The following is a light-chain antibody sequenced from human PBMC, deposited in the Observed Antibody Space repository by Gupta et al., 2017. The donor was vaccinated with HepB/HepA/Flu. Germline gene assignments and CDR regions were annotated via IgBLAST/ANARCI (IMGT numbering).Light chain of an antibody. V-gene: IGKV1-39*01. Sequence: DIQMTQSPSSLSASVGDRVTINCRASQRVSTYLNWYQQKPGKVPKLLIFGSSTLQGGVPSRFSGSGSGTDFTLTISSLQPEDFATYYCQQSYSSLLTFGGGTKVEV. CDR3: QQSYSSLLT. J-gene: IGKJ4*01. CDR1: QRVSTY. CDR2: GSS.